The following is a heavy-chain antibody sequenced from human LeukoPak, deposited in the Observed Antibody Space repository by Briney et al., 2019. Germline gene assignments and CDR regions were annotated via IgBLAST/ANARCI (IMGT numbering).Heavy chain of an antibody. CDR1: GGSISSSSYY. J-gene: IGHJ6*02. Sequence: SETLSLTCTVSGGSISSSSYYWGWIRQPPGKGLEWIGSIYYSGSTYYNPSLKSRVTISVDTSKNQFSLKLSSVTAADTAVYYCARDSILVDYYYYGMDVWGQGTTVTVSS. D-gene: IGHD2-2*01. CDR2: IYYSGST. CDR3: ARDSILVDYYYYGMDV. V-gene: IGHV4-39*07.